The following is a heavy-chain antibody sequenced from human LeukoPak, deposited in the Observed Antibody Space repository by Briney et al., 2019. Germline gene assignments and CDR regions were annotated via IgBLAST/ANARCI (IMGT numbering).Heavy chain of an antibody. Sequence: GGSLRLSCAASGFTFSSYSMNWVRQAPGKGLEWVSSISSSSSYIYYADSVKGRFTISRDNSENTVYLQMNSLRADDTAVYYCAKTTAGYSSGRYPGWPVDYWGQGTLVTVSS. CDR2: ISSSSSYI. CDR1: GFTFSSYS. CDR3: AKTTAGYSSGRYPGWPVDY. V-gene: IGHV3-21*04. J-gene: IGHJ4*02. D-gene: IGHD6-19*01.